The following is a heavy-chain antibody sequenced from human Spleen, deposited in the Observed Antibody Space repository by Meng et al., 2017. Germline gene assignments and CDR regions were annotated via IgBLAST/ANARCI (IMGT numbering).Heavy chain of an antibody. CDR1: GYHFASYI. D-gene: IGHD2-21*01. V-gene: IGHV1-3*01. J-gene: IGHJ4*02. CDR3: ARETYCGGECYPLDY. CDR2: INAGNGDT. Sequence: QVQLVQSGAEVRKPGASVSVSCKASGYHFASYIIHWVRQAHRQRLEWMGSINAGNGDTKYLQNFQGRLTITRDRSASTVYMELTSLGSEDTAVYFCARETYCGGECYPLDYWGQGSLVTVSS.